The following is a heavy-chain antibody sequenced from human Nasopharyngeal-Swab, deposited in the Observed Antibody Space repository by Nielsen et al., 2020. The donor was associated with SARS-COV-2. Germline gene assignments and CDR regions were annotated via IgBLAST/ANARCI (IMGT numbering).Heavy chain of an antibody. D-gene: IGHD1-26*01. Sequence: ASVKVSCKASGYTFTSYDINWVRQATGQGLEWMGWISAYNGNTNYAQKLQGRVTMTTDTSTSTAYMELRSLRSDDTAVYYCARDSSGSYDGAFDIWGQGTMVTVSS. CDR2: ISAYNGNT. J-gene: IGHJ3*02. CDR3: ARDSSGSYDGAFDI. CDR1: GYTFTSYD. V-gene: IGHV1-18*01.